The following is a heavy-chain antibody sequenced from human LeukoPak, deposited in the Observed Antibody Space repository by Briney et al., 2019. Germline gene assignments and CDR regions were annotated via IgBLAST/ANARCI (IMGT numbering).Heavy chain of an antibody. V-gene: IGHV1-24*01. D-gene: IGHD3-10*01. J-gene: IGHJ6*02. CDR1: GYTLTELS. Sequence: ASVKVSCKVSGYTLTELSTHWVRQAPGKGLEWMGGFDPEDGETIYAQKFQGRVTMTEDTSTDTAYMELSSLRSEDTAVYYCATVTLAMVRGVIIAPNYYGMDVWGQGTTVTVSS. CDR2: FDPEDGET. CDR3: ATVTLAMVRGVIIAPNYYGMDV.